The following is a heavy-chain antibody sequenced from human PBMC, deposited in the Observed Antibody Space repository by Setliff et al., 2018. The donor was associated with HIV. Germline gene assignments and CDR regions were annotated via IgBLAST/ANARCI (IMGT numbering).Heavy chain of an antibody. CDR1: GDSIIGIHW. CDR3: ARRRGPLVRGVDPTPSFYFDY. Sequence: SETLSLTCGVSGDSIIGIHWWDWVRQPPGKGLEWIGEINHSGSTNYNPSLKSRVTISVDTSKNQFSLKLSSVTAADTAVYYCARRRGPLVRGVDPTPSFYFDYWGQGTLVTVSS. V-gene: IGHV4-4*02. D-gene: IGHD3-10*01. J-gene: IGHJ4*02. CDR2: INHSGST.